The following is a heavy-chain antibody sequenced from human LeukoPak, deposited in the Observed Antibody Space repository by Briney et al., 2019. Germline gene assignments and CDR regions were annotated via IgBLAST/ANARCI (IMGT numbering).Heavy chain of an antibody. Sequence: PGGSLRLSCAASGFTFSSYSMNWVRQAPGKGLEWVSSISSSSSYIYYADSVKGRFTISRDNAKKSLYLQMGSLRAEDTAVYFCAELGITMIGGVWGKGTTVTISS. J-gene: IGHJ6*04. D-gene: IGHD3-10*02. V-gene: IGHV3-21*01. CDR3: AELGITMIGGV. CDR2: ISSSSSYI. CDR1: GFTFSSYS.